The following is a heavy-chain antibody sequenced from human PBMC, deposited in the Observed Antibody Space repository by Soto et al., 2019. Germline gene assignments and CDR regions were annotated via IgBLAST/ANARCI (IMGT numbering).Heavy chain of an antibody. D-gene: IGHD3-16*01. CDR2: IYSGGST. Sequence: GGSLRLSCAASGFTVSSNYMGWVRQAPGKGLEWVSIIYSGGSTYYADSVKGRFTISRDNSKNTVYLQMNSLTAEDTAVYYCARDGAYYDYAWGAFDIWGQGTMVTVSS. CDR3: ARDGAYYDYAWGAFDI. V-gene: IGHV3-53*01. J-gene: IGHJ3*02. CDR1: GFTVSSNY.